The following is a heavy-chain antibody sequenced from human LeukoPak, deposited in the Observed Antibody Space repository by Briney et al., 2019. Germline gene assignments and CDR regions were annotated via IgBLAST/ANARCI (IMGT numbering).Heavy chain of an antibody. Sequence: PSETLSLTCTVSGGSISSYYWSWIRQPPGKGLEWIGYIYYSGSTNYNPSLKSRVTISVDTSKNQFSLKLSSVTAADTAVYYCARGREQQLVNYWGQGTLVTVSS. CDR2: IYYSGST. J-gene: IGHJ4*02. CDR3: ARGREQQLVNY. CDR1: GGSISSYY. D-gene: IGHD6-13*01. V-gene: IGHV4-59*01.